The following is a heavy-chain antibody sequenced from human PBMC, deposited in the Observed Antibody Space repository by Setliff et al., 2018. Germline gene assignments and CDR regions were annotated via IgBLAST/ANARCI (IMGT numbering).Heavy chain of an antibody. Sequence: SVKVSCKASGGTSSSYAISWVRQAPGQGLEWMGGIIPIFGTANYAQKFQGRVTITADESTSTAYMELSSLRSEDTAVYYCARGAAAGPYYYYYYYMDVWGKGTTVTVSS. D-gene: IGHD6-13*01. CDR1: GGTSSSYA. J-gene: IGHJ6*03. V-gene: IGHV1-69*13. CDR2: IIPIFGTA. CDR3: ARGAAAGPYYYYYYYMDV.